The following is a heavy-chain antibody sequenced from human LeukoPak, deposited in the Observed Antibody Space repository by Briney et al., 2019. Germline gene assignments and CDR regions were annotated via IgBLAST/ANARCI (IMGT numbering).Heavy chain of an antibody. J-gene: IGHJ5*02. CDR2: IYYSGST. D-gene: IGHD3-10*01. V-gene: IGHV4-39*07. CDR1: GGSISSSSYY. CDR3: ARWLLWFGNWFDP. Sequence: SETLSLTCTVSGGSISSSSYYWGWIRQPPGKGLEWIGSIYYSGSTYYNPSLKSRVTISVDTSKNQFSLKLSSVTAADTAVYYCARWLLWFGNWFDPWGQGTLVTVSS.